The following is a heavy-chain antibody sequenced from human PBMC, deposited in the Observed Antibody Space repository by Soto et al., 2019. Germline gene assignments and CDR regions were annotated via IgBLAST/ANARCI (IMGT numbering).Heavy chain of an antibody. CDR1: GFSLSTSGMC. D-gene: IGHD3-3*01. Sequence: SGATLVNPTQTLTLTCTFSGFSLSTSGMCGSWIRQPPGKALEWLALIDWDDDKYYSTSLKTRLTISKDTSKNQVVLTMTNMDPVDTATYYCARIRFGKNYFDYWGQGXLVTVSS. J-gene: IGHJ4*02. V-gene: IGHV2-70*01. CDR2: IDWDDDK. CDR3: ARIRFGKNYFDY.